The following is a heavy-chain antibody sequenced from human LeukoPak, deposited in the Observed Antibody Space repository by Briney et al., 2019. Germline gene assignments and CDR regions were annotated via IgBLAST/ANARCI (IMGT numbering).Heavy chain of an antibody. J-gene: IGHJ4*02. CDR1: VFSFSTYW. Sequence: GGSLRLSCAASVFSFSTYWMRWVRQAPGKGLEWLANINQDGSERYLVDSVKGRFTISRDNAKNSVYLQMKSLRAEDTAVYYCARAVAARSFYFDYWGQGTLVTVSS. CDR2: INQDGSER. V-gene: IGHV3-7*01. CDR3: ARAVAARSFYFDY. D-gene: IGHD4-23*01.